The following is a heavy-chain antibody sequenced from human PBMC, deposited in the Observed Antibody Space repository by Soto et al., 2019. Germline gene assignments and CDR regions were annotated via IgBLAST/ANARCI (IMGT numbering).Heavy chain of an antibody. CDR2: IIPMFGTA. Sequence: QVHLVQSGAEVKKPGSSVKVSCKASGDTFRNYAIDWVRQAPGQGLEWMGSIIPMFGTANYAQKFQARVTITADGAPTTAFMALISVTSEDTAVYYCARESASKTGLALDLWGQGTRITVSS. D-gene: IGHD3-16*01. CDR1: GDTFRNYA. V-gene: IGHV1-69*18. CDR3: ARESASKTGLALDL. J-gene: IGHJ5*02.